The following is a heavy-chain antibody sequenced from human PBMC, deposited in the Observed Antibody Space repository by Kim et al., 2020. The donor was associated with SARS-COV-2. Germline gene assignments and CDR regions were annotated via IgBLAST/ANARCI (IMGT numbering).Heavy chain of an antibody. D-gene: IGHD6-19*01. J-gene: IGHJ4*02. Sequence: GGSLRLSCAASGFTVSSNYMSWVRQAPGKGLEWVSVIYSGGSTYYADSVKGRFTISRDNSKNTLYLQMNSLRAEDTAVYYCAREQRYSSGWYVDYWGQGTLVTVSS. CDR2: IYSGGST. CDR3: AREQRYSSGWYVDY. V-gene: IGHV3-53*01. CDR1: GFTVSSNY.